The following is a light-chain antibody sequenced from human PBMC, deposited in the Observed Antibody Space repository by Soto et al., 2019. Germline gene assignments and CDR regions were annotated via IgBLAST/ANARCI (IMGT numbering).Light chain of an antibody. CDR1: LGIRYF. CDR2: AAS. Sequence: DIQMTQSPTSLSASVGDRVTITCRASLGIRYFVAWSQPKPGKAPKLLIYAASPLQSGVPSRFSGSGSGTDVTLTINSLQPEDVATYSCEKYSSVPVFGPGTKVEIK. V-gene: IGKV1-27*01. CDR3: EKYSSVPV. J-gene: IGKJ3*01.